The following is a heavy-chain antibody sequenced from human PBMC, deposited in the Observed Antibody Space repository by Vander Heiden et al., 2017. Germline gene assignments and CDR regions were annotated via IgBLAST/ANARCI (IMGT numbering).Heavy chain of an antibody. Sequence: EVQLLESGGGLVQPGGSLRLSCEASGFNFSSFAMSWARQAPGKGLEWVSTINSNGGRTHYADSVKGRFSISRDNSNNALYLQMNNLRAEDTAVYYCDAADYWGQGTLVTVSS. CDR1: GFNFSSFA. D-gene: IGHD6-25*01. V-gene: IGHV3-23*01. CDR2: INSNGGRT. CDR3: DAADY. J-gene: IGHJ4*02.